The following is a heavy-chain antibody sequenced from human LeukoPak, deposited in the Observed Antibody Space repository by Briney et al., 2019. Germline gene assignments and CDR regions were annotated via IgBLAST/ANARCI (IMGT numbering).Heavy chain of an antibody. V-gene: IGHV3-74*01. D-gene: IGHD7-27*01. CDR1: GFTFSTYW. J-gene: IGHJ4*02. CDR3: ARDLTGDAYFDY. Sequence: GGSLRLSCVASGFTFSTYWMHWVRQAPGKGLLWVSRLSGDGSSTYYADSVKGRFAISRDNSKNTLYLQMNSLRAEDTAVFYCARDLTGDAYFDYWGQGTLVTVSS. CDR2: LSGDGSST.